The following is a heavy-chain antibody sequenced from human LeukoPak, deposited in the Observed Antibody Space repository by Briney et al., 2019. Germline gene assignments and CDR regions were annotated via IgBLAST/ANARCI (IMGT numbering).Heavy chain of an antibody. CDR2: IYYSGST. Sequence: SETLSLTCTVSGGSISSTSYYWGWIRQPPGKGLEWIASIYYSGSTYDNPSLKSRVTISVDTSKNQFSLKLSSVTAADTAVYYCARLRTDAFDIWGQGTMVTVSS. V-gene: IGHV4-39*07. J-gene: IGHJ3*02. CDR1: GGSISSTSYY. CDR3: ARLRTDAFDI.